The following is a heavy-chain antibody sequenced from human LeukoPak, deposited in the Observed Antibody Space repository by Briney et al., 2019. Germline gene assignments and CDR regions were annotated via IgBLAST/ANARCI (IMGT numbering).Heavy chain of an antibody. Sequence: GGSLRLSCAASGFTFSSYAMSWVRQAPGKGLQWVPAISGSGASTYYADSVKGRFTISRDNSKSTLYLQMNSLRAEDTAVYYCAKSRGESRGASNYWGQGTLVTVSS. CDR1: GFTFSSYA. CDR2: ISGSGAST. V-gene: IGHV3-23*01. D-gene: IGHD1-26*01. J-gene: IGHJ4*02. CDR3: AKSRGESRGASNY.